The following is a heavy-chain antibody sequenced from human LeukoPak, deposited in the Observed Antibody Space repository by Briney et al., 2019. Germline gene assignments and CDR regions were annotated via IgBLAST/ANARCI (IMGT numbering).Heavy chain of an antibody. V-gene: IGHV3-66*01. J-gene: IGHJ4*02. Sequence: GRSLRPSCAPSEFSAASNYITWVRQAPGEGLGWVSLIYIGGRTYYAASVKGRFTISRDNSKNTLYLQMNSLRAEDTAVYYCARGASGYHNTGGQGTLVTVSS. CDR1: EFSAASNY. D-gene: IGHD5-12*01. CDR3: ARGASGYHNT. CDR2: IYIGGRT.